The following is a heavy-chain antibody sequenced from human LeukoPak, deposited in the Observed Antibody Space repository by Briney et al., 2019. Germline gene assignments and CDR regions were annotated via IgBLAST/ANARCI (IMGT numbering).Heavy chain of an antibody. Sequence: GGSLRLSCTASGFTFSTYTMNWVRQAPGKGLEWVSSITDSSSSMYYADSVRGRFTISRDNAKNSLYLQMNSLRAEDTAVYYCARDFSSGSYYGDYYFDYWGQGTLVTVSS. V-gene: IGHV3-21*01. CDR3: ARDFSSGSYYGDYYFDY. CDR1: GFTFSTYT. J-gene: IGHJ4*02. D-gene: IGHD1-26*01. CDR2: ITDSSSSM.